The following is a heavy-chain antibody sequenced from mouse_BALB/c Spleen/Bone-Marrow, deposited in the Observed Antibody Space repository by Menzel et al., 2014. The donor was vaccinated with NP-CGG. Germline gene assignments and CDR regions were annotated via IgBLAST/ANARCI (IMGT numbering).Heavy chain of an antibody. D-gene: IGHD3-1*01. CDR2: INPSNGRT. Sequence: VQLQQSGAELVKPEASVKLSCKASGYTFTSYWMHWVKQRPGQGLEWIGEINPSNGRTNYVEKFKSKATLSGDKSSSTVYMQLSSLTSEDSAVYYCARSGYWYFDVWGAGTTVTVSA. CDR3: ARSGYWYFDV. V-gene: IGHV1S81*02. J-gene: IGHJ1*01. CDR1: GYTFTSYW.